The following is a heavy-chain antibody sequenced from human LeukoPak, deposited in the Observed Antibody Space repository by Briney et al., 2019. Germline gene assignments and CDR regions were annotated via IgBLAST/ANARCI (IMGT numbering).Heavy chain of an antibody. CDR2: ISAYNGNT. V-gene: IGHV1-18*01. CDR3: ARARASGSSPLH. Sequence: ASVTVSCTASGYTFTSYGISWVRQAPGQGLEWMGWISAYNGNTNYAQKLQGRVTMTTDTSTSTAYMELRSLRSDDTAVYYCARARASGSSPLHWGQGTLVTVSS. J-gene: IGHJ4*02. D-gene: IGHD1-26*01. CDR1: GYTFTSYG.